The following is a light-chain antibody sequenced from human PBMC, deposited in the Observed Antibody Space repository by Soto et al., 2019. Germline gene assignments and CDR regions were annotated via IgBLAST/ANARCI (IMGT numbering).Light chain of an antibody. V-gene: IGKV3-15*01. CDR3: QQYNDWPLT. CDR2: GAS. CDR1: QGVTNN. Sequence: EIVMTQSPATLSVSPGERATLSCRASQGVTNNLAWYQQKPGQAPRVLIYGASTRATGIPDRFSGSGSGTEFTLTISSLQSEDFAVYYCQQYNDWPLTFGGGTRVEIK. J-gene: IGKJ4*01.